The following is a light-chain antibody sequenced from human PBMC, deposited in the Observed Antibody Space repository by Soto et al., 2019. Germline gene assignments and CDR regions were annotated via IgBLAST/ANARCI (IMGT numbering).Light chain of an antibody. CDR2: DVS. J-gene: IGLJ1*01. V-gene: IGLV2-14*03. CDR3: SSFAASSARDYV. Sequence: QSVLTQPASVSGSPGQSVTISCTGTSRDIGAYDYVSWYQQHPGGVPKLLIYDVSSRPSGVSSRFSGSKSGNTASLTISGLHADDESHYYCSSFAASSARDYVFGGGTKLTVL. CDR1: SRDIGAYDY.